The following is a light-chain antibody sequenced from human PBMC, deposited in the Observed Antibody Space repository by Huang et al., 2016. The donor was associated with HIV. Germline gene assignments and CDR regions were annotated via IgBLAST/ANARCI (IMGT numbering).Light chain of an antibody. Sequence: LTQSPGSLSLSPGDRVTLSCRASQSVGSCYVAWYHQKPGQSPRLIVYGTSSRASGIPSRFSGSGSGRDFSLTISGLDSEDFGVYYSQQYGSSMATFGQGTKVDI. CDR1: QSVGSCY. CDR2: GTS. CDR3: QQYGSSMAT. V-gene: IGKV3-20*01. J-gene: IGKJ2*01.